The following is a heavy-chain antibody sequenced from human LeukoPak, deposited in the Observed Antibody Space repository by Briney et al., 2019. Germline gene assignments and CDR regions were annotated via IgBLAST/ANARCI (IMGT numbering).Heavy chain of an antibody. V-gene: IGHV3-33*01. D-gene: IGHD2-21*02. CDR3: ARDLCGGDCYSPYFDY. Sequence: PGRSLRLSCAASGFTFSSYGMHWVRQAPGKGLEWVAVIWYDGSNKYYADSVKGRFTISRDNSKNTLYLQMNSLRAEDTAVYYCARDLCGGDCYSPYFDYWGQGTLVTVSS. CDR2: IWYDGSNK. J-gene: IGHJ4*02. CDR1: GFTFSSYG.